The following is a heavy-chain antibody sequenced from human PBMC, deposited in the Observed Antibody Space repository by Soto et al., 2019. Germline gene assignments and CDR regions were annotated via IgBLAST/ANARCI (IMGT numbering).Heavy chain of an antibody. CDR2: MNPTSGNT. J-gene: IGHJ4*02. V-gene: IGHV1-8*01. CDR3: ARTLYGDNVDY. CDR1: GYTFTSYD. Sequence: QVQLVQSGAEVKKPGASVKVSCKASGYTFTSYDINWVRQATGQGLGWMGWMNPTSGNTGYAQKFQGRVTMTGNTSISTAYRELSSLRSEYTAVYYCARTLYGDNVDYWGRGTLVTVSS. D-gene: IGHD4-17*01.